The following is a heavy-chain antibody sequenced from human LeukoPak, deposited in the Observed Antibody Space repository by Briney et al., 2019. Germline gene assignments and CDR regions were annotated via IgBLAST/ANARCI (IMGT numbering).Heavy chain of an antibody. Sequence: PGGSLRLSCAASGFTFSMFGMHWVRQAPGKGLEWVAFIRYDGDNAFYADSVKGRFTISRDNSESTVFLEMNSLGIEDTAVYYCAKVDLWRGYYTGIEYWGQGTLVTVSS. J-gene: IGHJ4*02. CDR3: AKVDLWRGYYTGIEY. CDR1: GFTFSMFG. V-gene: IGHV3-30*02. D-gene: IGHD3-3*01. CDR2: IRYDGDNA.